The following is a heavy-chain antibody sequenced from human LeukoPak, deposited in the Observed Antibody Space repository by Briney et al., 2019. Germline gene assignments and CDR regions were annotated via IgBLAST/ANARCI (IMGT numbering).Heavy chain of an antibody. J-gene: IGHJ4*02. V-gene: IGHV1-2*02. CDR1: GYTFTGYY. D-gene: IGHD3-22*01. Sequence: GASVKVSCKASGYTFTGYYLHWVRQAPGQGLEWMGWISPNSGETNSAQKFQGRVTMIRDTSISTAYMELSRLTSEDTAVYYCARERDSSGSNYFDYWGQGTLVTVSS. CDR3: ARERDSSGSNYFDY. CDR2: ISPNSGET.